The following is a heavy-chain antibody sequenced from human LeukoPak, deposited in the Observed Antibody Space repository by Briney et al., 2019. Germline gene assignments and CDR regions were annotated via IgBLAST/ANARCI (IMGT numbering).Heavy chain of an antibody. CDR2: INPNSGGT. J-gene: IGHJ4*02. V-gene: IGHV1-2*02. CDR1: GYTFTGYY. CDR3: ASETPATGTSFEY. D-gene: IGHD1-1*01. Sequence: ASVKVSCKASGYTFTGYYMHWVRQAPGQGLEWMGWINPNSGGTNYAQKFQGRVTMTRDTSISTAYMELSRLRSDDTAVYYCASETPATGTSFEYWGRGTLVTVSS.